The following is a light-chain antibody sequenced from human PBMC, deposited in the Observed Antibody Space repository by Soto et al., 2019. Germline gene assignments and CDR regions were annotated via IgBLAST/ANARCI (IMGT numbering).Light chain of an antibody. CDR1: SSNIGAGYD. CDR3: QSYDNSLPWV. Sequence: QSVLTQPPSVSGAPGQRVTISCTGSSSNIGAGYDVHWYQHLPGTTPKLLIYNNNNRPSGVPDRFSGSKSGASASLAITGLQAEDEADYYCQSYDNSLPWVFGGGTKLTVL. V-gene: IGLV1-40*01. J-gene: IGLJ3*02. CDR2: NNN.